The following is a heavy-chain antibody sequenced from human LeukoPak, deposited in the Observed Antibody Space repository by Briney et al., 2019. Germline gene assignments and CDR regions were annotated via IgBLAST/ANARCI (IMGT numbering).Heavy chain of an antibody. D-gene: IGHD1-26*01. Sequence: PGGCLRLSCAASAFSFSKYDMSWVRQAPGKGVEWVSTNRGGGGNTYYADSVKGRFTIYRDNSRNTLYLQMNSLRAEDTAVYYCAKVTWYSGRSWGQGTLVTVSS. CDR1: AFSFSKYD. J-gene: IGHJ5*02. CDR2: NRGGGGNT. V-gene: IGHV3-23*01. CDR3: AKVTWYSGRS.